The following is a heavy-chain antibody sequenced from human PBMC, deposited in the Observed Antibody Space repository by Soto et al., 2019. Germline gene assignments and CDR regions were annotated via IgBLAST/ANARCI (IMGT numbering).Heavy chain of an antibody. D-gene: IGHD3-10*01. CDR3: ASFGSRFGELFDP. V-gene: IGHV3-21*01. J-gene: IGHJ5*02. CDR2: ISSSSSYI. Sequence: VGSLRLSCAASGFTFSSYSMNWVRQAPGKGLEWVSSISSSSSYIYYADSVKGRFTISRDNAKNSLYLQMNSLRAEDTAVYYCASFGSRFGELFDPWGQGTLVTVSS. CDR1: GFTFSSYS.